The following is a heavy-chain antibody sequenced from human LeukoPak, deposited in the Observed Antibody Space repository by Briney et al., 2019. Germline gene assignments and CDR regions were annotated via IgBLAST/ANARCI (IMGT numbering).Heavy chain of an antibody. Sequence: GASVKVSCKASGYTFTSYGISWVRQAPGQGLEWMGWISAYNGNTNYAQKLQGRVTMTTDTSTSTVYMELRSLRFDDTAVYYCARASPLGYCSSTSCPHYYYYMDVWGKGTTVTVSS. V-gene: IGHV1-18*01. CDR2: ISAYNGNT. CDR3: ARASPLGYCSSTSCPHYYYYMDV. D-gene: IGHD2-2*01. CDR1: GYTFTSYG. J-gene: IGHJ6*03.